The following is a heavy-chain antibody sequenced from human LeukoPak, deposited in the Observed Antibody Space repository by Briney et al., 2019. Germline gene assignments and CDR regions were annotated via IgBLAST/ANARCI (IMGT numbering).Heavy chain of an antibody. D-gene: IGHD3-3*01. CDR3: ARAYDFPDY. CDR1: GFTFSSYA. V-gene: IGHV3-30-3*01. CDR2: ISYDGSNK. J-gene: IGHJ4*02. Sequence: GGSLRLSCAASGFTFSSYAMHWVRQAPGKGLEWVAAISYDGSNKYYADSVKGRFTISRDNSKNTLYLQMNSLRSEDTAVYYCARAYDFPDYWGQGTLVTVSS.